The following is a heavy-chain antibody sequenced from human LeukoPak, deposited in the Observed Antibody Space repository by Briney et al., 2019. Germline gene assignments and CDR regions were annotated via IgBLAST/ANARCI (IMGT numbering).Heavy chain of an antibody. CDR1: GFTFSSYG. CDR2: ISYDGSNK. J-gene: IGHJ4*02. CDR3: AKEKTKFDY. V-gene: IGHV3-30*18. Sequence: GGSLRLSCAASGFTFSSYGMHWVRQTPGKGLEWVAVISYDGSNKYYADSVKGRFTISRDNSKNTLYLQMNSLRAEDTAVYYCAKEKTKFDYWGQGTLVTVSS.